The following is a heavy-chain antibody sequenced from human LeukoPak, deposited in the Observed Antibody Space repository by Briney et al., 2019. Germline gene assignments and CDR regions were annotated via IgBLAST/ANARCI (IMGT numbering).Heavy chain of an antibody. J-gene: IGHJ1*01. CDR2: IYYSGST. CDR3: ASEVVTSIEYFQH. D-gene: IGHD2-21*02. V-gene: IGHV4-61*08. Sequence: SETLSLTCTVSGGSISSGDYYWSWIRQPPGKALEWIGYIYYSGSTNYNPSLKSRVTISVDTSKNQFSLKLRSVTAADTAVYYCASEVVTSIEYFQHWGQGTLVTVSS. CDR1: GGSISSGDYY.